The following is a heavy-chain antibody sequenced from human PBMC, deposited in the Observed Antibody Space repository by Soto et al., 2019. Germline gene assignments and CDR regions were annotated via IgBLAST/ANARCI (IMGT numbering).Heavy chain of an antibody. V-gene: IGHV3-48*02. CDR1: GFTFSSYS. J-gene: IGHJ2*01. D-gene: IGHD3-22*01. Sequence: GGSLRLSCAASGFTFSSYSMNWVRQAPGEGLEWVSYISSSSSTIYYADSVKGRFTISRDNAKNSLYLQMKSLRDEDTAVYYCANPGGYDSSGYYYRADLWGRGTLVTVSS. CDR3: ANPGGYDSSGYYYRADL. CDR2: ISSSSSTI.